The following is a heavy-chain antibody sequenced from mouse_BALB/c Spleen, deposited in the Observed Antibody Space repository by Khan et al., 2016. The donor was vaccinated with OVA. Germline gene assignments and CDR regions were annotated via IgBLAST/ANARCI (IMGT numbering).Heavy chain of an antibody. CDR1: GFTFSSFV. CDR2: ISSAATYT. CDR3: TNGNYGWFAY. J-gene: IGHJ3*01. V-gene: IGHV5-9-1*01. D-gene: IGHD2-1*01. Sequence: EVELVESGGGLVEPGGSLKLSCAASGFTFSSFVMSWVRQTPEKRLEWVATISSAATYTYYPDSVKGRFTISRDNAKNTLYLQMNRLRSDDTAIYYCTNGNYGWFAYWGQGTLVTVST.